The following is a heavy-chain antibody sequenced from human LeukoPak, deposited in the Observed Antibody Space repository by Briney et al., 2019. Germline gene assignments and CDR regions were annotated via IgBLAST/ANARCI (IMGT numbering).Heavy chain of an antibody. D-gene: IGHD5-18*01. CDR2: IYYSGST. V-gene: IGHV4-31*03. Sequence: SQTLSLTCTVSGGSISSGGYYWSWIRQHPGKGLEWIGYIYYSGSTYYNPSLKSRVTISVDTSKNQFSLKLSSVTAADTAVYYCARLRGQHKPLYSLDKYWATGYFYHFDYWGQGTLVTVSS. CDR1: GGSISSGGYY. J-gene: IGHJ4*02. CDR3: ARLRGQHKPLYSLDKYWATGYFYHFDY.